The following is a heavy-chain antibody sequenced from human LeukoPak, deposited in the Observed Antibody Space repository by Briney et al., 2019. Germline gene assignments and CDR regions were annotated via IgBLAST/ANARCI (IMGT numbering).Heavy chain of an antibody. CDR1: GFTFSNSA. V-gene: IGHV3-23*01. CDR3: ARETSSGIVGAQGAFDI. J-gene: IGHJ3*02. CDR2: ISGSGGST. Sequence: GGSLRLSCAASGFTFSNSAMSWVRQAPGKGLEWVSAISGSGGSTYYADSVKGRFTISRDNSKNTLYLQMNSLRAEDTAVYYCARETSSGIVGAQGAFDIWGQGTMVTVSS. D-gene: IGHD1-26*01.